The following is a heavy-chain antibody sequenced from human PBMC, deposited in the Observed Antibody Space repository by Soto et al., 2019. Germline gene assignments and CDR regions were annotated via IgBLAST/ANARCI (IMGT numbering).Heavy chain of an antibody. J-gene: IGHJ6*02. CDR3: ARDVNVYGTSRHYYGIDV. V-gene: IGHV4-59*01. CDR1: GGSLQKYY. Sequence: PPGTPSPPFPLSGGSLQKYYLGLVPPPPGKGLEWIGYIYHSGSTDYNPSLKSRVTISVDPSKTQFSLRLSSVTAADTAVYYCARDVNVYGTSRHYYGIDVWGRGTTVTVSS. CDR2: IYHSGST. D-gene: IGHD2-2*01.